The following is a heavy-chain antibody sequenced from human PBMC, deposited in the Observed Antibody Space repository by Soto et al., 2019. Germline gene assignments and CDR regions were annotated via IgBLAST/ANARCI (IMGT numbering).Heavy chain of an antibody. CDR2: IIPILGIA. D-gene: IGHD4-17*01. CDR3: ARDYGDDGWFDP. Sequence: QVQLVQSGAEVKKPGSSVKVSCKASGGTFSSYTISWVRQAPGQGLEWMGRIIPILGIANYAQKFQGRVTITADKPTSTAYMELSSLRSEDTAVYYCARDYGDDGWFDPWGQGTLVTVSS. V-gene: IGHV1-69*08. J-gene: IGHJ5*02. CDR1: GGTFSSYT.